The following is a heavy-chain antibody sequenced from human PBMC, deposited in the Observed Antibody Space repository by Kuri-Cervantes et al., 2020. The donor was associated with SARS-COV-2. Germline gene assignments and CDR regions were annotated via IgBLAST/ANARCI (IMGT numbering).Heavy chain of an antibody. CDR1: GFTVSSNY. J-gene: IGHJ5*02. D-gene: IGHD1-26*01. V-gene: IGHV3-53*01. CDR2: IYSGGST. CDR3: AREDRYGGNLNWFDP. Sequence: GGSLRLSCAASGFTVSSNYMSWVRQAPGKGLEWVSVIYSGGSTYYADSVQGRFTISRDNSKNTLYLQMNSLRVEDTAVYYCAREDRYGGNLNWFDPWGQGTLGTGAS.